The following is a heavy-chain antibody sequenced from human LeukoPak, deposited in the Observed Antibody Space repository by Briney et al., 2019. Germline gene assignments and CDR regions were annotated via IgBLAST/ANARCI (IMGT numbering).Heavy chain of an antibody. CDR3: ARSYAITMVRGVTSLSYDY. CDR2: IMPNSGGT. D-gene: IGHD3-10*01. V-gene: IGHV1-2*02. J-gene: IGHJ4*02. Sequence: ASVKVSCKASGYTFTGYYMHWVRQAPGQGLEWMGWIMPNSGGTNYAQKFQGRVTMTRDTSISTAYMELSRLRSDDTAVYYCARSYAITMVRGVTSLSYDYWGQGTLVTVSS. CDR1: GYTFTGYY.